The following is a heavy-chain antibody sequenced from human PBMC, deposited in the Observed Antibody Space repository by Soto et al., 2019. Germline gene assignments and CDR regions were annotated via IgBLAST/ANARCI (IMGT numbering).Heavy chain of an antibody. CDR3: ARTAGYYRGRQFDY. D-gene: IGHD3-10*01. CDR2: IDWDDDK. J-gene: IGHJ4*02. Sequence: SGPTLVNPTQTLTLTCTFSGFSLGTAVMGVSGIRHPPGKALEWLARIDWDDDKFYSTSLKTRLTISKDTSKNQVVLRMTNMDPADTATYYCARTAGYYRGRQFDYWGQGTLVTVSS. CDR1: GFSLGTAVMG. V-gene: IGHV2-70*04.